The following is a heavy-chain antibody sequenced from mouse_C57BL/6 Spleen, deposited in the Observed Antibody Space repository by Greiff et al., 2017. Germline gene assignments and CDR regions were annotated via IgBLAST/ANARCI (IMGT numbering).Heavy chain of an antibody. CDR1: GYAFSSSW. D-gene: IGHD2-1*01. CDR3: AREDYGTFAY. J-gene: IGHJ3*01. V-gene: IGHV1-82*01. CDR2: IYPGDGDT. Sequence: VKLQESGPELVKPGASVKISCKASGYAFSSSWMNWVKQRPGKGLEWIGRIYPGDGDTNYNGKFKGKATLTADKSSSTAYMQLSSLTSEDSAVYFCAREDYGTFAYWGQGTLVTVSA.